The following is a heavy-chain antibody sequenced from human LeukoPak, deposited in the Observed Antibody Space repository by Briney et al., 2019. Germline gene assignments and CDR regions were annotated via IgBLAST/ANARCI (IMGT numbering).Heavy chain of an antibody. Sequence: GGSLSLSCAASGFTFSSYDMNWVRQAPGKGLEWLGYISSSGSTIYYADSVRGRFTISRDNAKNSLYLQLNSLRAEDTAVYYCAATSGHFGMDVWGQRTTVTVSS. D-gene: IGHD3-10*01. J-gene: IGHJ6*02. CDR3: AATSGHFGMDV. V-gene: IGHV3-48*03. CDR1: GFTFSSYD. CDR2: ISSSGSTI.